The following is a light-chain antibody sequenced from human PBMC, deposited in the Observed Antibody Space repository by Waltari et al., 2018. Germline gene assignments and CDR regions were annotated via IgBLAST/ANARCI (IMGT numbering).Light chain of an antibody. J-gene: IGKJ4*01. CDR3: HQRSSWPLT. CDR2: DAS. Sequence: EIVMTQSPATLSLSPGERATLSCRASQSVTTYLGWFQQKPGQAPRLLIYDASKRATGIPARFSGSGSGTDFTLTISNLEPEYFAIYYCHQRSSWPLTFGGGTRVEI. V-gene: IGKV3-11*01. CDR1: QSVTTY.